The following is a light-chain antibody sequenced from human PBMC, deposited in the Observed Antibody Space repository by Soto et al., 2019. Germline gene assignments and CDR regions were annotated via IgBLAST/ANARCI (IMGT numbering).Light chain of an antibody. CDR1: SSNIGNNY. J-gene: IGLJ2*01. Sequence: QSVLTQSPSVCAAPGQKVTISCSGSSSNIGNNYVSWYQQLPGTAPKLLIYDNNKRPSGIPDRFSGSKSGTSGTLDITGLQTGDEADYYCATWDGSLPGEVFGGGTQLTVL. CDR2: DNN. V-gene: IGLV1-51*01. CDR3: ATWDGSLPGEV.